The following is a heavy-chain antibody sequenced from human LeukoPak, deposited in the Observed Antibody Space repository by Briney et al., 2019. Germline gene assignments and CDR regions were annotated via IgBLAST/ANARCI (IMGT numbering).Heavy chain of an antibody. Sequence: PGGSLRLSCAASGFTFSRYTMHWVRQSPGKGLEWVSSIRSSSSYIHYADSVKGRFTISRDNAKNSLYLQMNSLRAEDTGVYYCARETHYGSGSHPTYYYYYMDVWGKGTTVTVSS. V-gene: IGHV3-21*06. CDR2: IRSSSSYI. J-gene: IGHJ6*03. D-gene: IGHD3-10*01. CDR3: ARETHYGSGSHPTYYYYYMDV. CDR1: GFTFSRYT.